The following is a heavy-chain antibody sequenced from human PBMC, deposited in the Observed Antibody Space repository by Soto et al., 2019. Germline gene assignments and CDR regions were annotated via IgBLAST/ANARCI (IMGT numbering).Heavy chain of an antibody. CDR1: VYTLTSCA. V-gene: IGHV1-3*01. D-gene: IGHD3-22*01. CDR3: ARETIRAYYYDSSGYYKGAFDI. J-gene: IGHJ3*02. CDR2: INAGNGNT. Sequence: ASVKVSCKSSVYTLTSCAIHCVHQAKGQRLEWMGWINAGNGNTKYSQKFQGRVTITRDTSASTAYMELSSLRSEDTAVYYCARETIRAYYYDSSGYYKGAFDIRGQGTMVTVSS.